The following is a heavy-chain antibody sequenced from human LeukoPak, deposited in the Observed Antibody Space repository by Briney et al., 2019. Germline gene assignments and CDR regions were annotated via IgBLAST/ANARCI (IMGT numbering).Heavy chain of an antibody. CDR3: AKGLEGYYYMDV. CDR1: GFTFEDYA. Sequence: PEGSLRLSCAASGFTFEDYAMHWVRQAPGKGLEWVSLISWDGGSTYYADSVKGRFTISKDNSKNSLYLQMNSLRAEDTALYYCAKGLEGYYYMDVWGKGTTVTVSS. J-gene: IGHJ6*03. V-gene: IGHV3-43D*03. CDR2: ISWDGGST.